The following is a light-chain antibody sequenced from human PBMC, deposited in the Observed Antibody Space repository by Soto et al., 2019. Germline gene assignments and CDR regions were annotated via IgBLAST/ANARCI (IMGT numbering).Light chain of an antibody. Sequence: EIVLTQSPSTLSLSPGDRATISCRASQSVSSYLAWYQQKPGQAPRLLIYEASNIDTGIPARFSGSGSGTEFFLTIISIEQADVLVSYCQQHSNGPPYTFGQGTKLEIK. CDR1: QSVSSY. J-gene: IGKJ2*01. CDR2: EAS. CDR3: QQHSNGPPYT. V-gene: IGKV3-11*01.